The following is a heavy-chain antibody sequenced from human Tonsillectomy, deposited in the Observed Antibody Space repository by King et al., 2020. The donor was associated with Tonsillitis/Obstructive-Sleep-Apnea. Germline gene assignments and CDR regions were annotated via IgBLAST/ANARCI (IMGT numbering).Heavy chain of an antibody. J-gene: IGHJ3*02. V-gene: IGHV3-9*01. CDR3: AKVRGPAIAAFRRKDDAFDI. CDR1: GLTFDDYA. Sequence: VQLVESGGGLVQPGRSLRLSCAASGLTFDDYAMHWVRQAPGKGLEWVSGISWNSGSIGYADSVMGRFTISRDNAKNSLYLQMNSLRAEDTALYYCAKVRGPAIAAFRRKDDAFDIWGQGTTVTVSS. D-gene: IGHD6-13*01. CDR2: ISWNSGSI.